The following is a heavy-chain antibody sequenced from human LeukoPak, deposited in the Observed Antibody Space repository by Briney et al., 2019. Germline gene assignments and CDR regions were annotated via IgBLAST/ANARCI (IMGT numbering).Heavy chain of an antibody. J-gene: IGHJ3*02. CDR2: IGGGGSDT. CDR1: GVNFWNTG. Sequence: PGGSLRLFCAVAGVNFWNTGMSWVRQAPGKGLEWVSAIGGGGSDTKYTDSVKGRFTILRDISKNTLYLQMNSLRAEATAVYFCAKDVFRWAFDIWGQGTMVTVSS. V-gene: IGHV3-23*01. CDR3: AKDVFRWAFDI. D-gene: IGHD5-24*01.